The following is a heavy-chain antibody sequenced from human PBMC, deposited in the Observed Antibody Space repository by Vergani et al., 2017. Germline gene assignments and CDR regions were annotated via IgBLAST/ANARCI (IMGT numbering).Heavy chain of an antibody. Sequence: QVQLVESGGGVVQPGRSLRLSCAASGFTFSSYGMHWVRQAPGKGLEWVAVISYDGSNKYYADSVKGRFTISRDNAKNSLYLQMNSLRAEDTAVYYCARDLLWSPLNFDYYYGMDVWGQGTTVTVSS. CDR2: ISYDGSNK. CDR1: GFTFSSYG. V-gene: IGHV3-30*03. D-gene: IGHD3-16*01. J-gene: IGHJ6*02. CDR3: ARDLLWSPLNFDYYYGMDV.